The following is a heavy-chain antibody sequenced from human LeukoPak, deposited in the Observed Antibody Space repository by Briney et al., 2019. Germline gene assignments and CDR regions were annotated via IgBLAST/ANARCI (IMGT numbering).Heavy chain of an antibody. V-gene: IGHV1-46*01. CDR3: ARSPTYPDYYYYYYMDV. Sequence: ASVKVSCKAFGYTFTSNYMHWVRQAPGQGLEWMGIINPSGGSTSYAQKFQGRVTMTRDTSTSTVYMELSSLRSEDTAVYYCARSPTYPDYYYYYYMDVWGKGTTVTISS. CDR2: INPSGGST. D-gene: IGHD3-10*01. J-gene: IGHJ6*03. CDR1: GYTFTSNY.